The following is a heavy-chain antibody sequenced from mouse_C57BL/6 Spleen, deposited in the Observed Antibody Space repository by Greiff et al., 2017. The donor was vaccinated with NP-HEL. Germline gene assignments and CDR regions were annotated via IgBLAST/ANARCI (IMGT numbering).Heavy chain of an antibody. J-gene: IGHJ2*01. D-gene: IGHD1-1*01. Sequence: QVQLQQPGAELVMPGASVKLSCKASGYTFTSYWMHWVKQRPGQGLEWIGEIDPSDSYTNYNQKFKGKSTLTVDKSSSPAYMQLSSLTSEDSAVYYCARGGLGGSSYFDYWGQGTTLTVSS. CDR3: ARGGLGGSSYFDY. CDR1: GYTFTSYW. CDR2: IDPSDSYT. V-gene: IGHV1-69*01.